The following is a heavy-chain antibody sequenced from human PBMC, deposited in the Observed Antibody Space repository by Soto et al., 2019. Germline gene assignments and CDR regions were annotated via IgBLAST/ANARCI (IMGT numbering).Heavy chain of an antibody. CDR2: ISYSGST. CDR3: ARDVLTGFDY. CDR1: GASISSGGYY. Sequence: QVQLQESGPGLVKPSQTLSLTCTVSGASISSGGYYWSWIRQRPGKGLEWIGYISYSGSTFYTPSLMSRVSISFDTAKNQFSLDLSSVAAADTAVYYCARDVLTGFDYWGQGTLVSVSS. J-gene: IGHJ4*02. V-gene: IGHV4-31*03. D-gene: IGHD3-9*01.